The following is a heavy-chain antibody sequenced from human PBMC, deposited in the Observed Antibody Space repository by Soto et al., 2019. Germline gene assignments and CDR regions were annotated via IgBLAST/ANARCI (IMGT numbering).Heavy chain of an antibody. V-gene: IGHV3-23*01. CDR1: GFTFSSYA. J-gene: IGHJ4*02. CDR2: ISGSGGST. D-gene: IGHD3-22*01. Sequence: EVQLLESGGGLVQPGGSLRLSCAASGFTFSSYAMSWVRQAPGKGLEWVSAISGSGGSTYYADSVKGRFTISRDNSKNTLYLQINSLRAEDTAVYYCAKAGTHYYDSSGYYDYWGQGTLVTVSS. CDR3: AKAGTHYYDSSGYYDY.